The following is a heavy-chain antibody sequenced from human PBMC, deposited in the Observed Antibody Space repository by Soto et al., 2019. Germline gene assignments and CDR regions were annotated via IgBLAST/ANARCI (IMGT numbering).Heavy chain of an antibody. V-gene: IGHV1-3*01. CDR1: GYTFTSYA. D-gene: IGHD5-12*01. CDR3: ARVRGYSSYVYFDY. CDR2: INAGNGNT. Sequence: EASVKVSCKASGYTFTSYAMHWVRQAPGQRLEWMGWINAGNGNTKYSQKFQGRVTMTRDTSTSTVYMELSSLRSEDTAVYYCARVRGYSSYVYFDYWGQGTLVTVSS. J-gene: IGHJ4*02.